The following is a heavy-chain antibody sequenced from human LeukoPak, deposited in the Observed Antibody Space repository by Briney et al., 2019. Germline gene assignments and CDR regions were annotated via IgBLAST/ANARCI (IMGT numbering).Heavy chain of an antibody. CDR2: IYYSGST. V-gene: IGHV4-59*01. CDR1: GGSISSYY. D-gene: IGHD6-13*01. CDR3: ARGAEIAAAGTILDY. J-gene: IGHJ4*02. Sequence: SETLSLTCTVSGGSISSYYWSWIRQPPGKGLEWIGYIYYSGSTNYNPSLKGRVTISVDTSKNQFSLKLSSVTAADTAVYYCARGAEIAAAGTILDYWGQGTLVTVSS.